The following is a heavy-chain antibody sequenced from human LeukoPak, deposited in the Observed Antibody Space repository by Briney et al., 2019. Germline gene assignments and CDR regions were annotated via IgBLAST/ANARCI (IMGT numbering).Heavy chain of an antibody. D-gene: IGHD1-1*01. CDR2: VDHTGST. Sequence: SETLSLTCSVSDDSITMYYWTWIRQPPGKGLEWIGYVDHTGSTNFNPSLNGRVSISRDTTKNLFSLRLRSVTAADAAVYFCARGRVSSSTWYSTYYYYFYMDVWGKGTTVTVSS. CDR3: ARGRVSSSTWYSTYYYYFYMDV. V-gene: IGHV4-59*01. J-gene: IGHJ6*03. CDR1: DDSITMYY.